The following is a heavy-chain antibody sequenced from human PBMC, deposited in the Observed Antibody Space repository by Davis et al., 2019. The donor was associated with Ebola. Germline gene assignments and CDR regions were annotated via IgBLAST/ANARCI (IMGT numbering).Heavy chain of an antibody. CDR3: ARVGGYSSGWFDY. D-gene: IGHD6-19*01. CDR1: GLTFSSYA. CDR2: IWYDGSNK. Sequence: PGGSLRLSCAASGLTFSSYAMSWVRQAPGKGLEWVAVIWYDGSNKYYADSVKGRFTISRDNSKNTLYLQMNSLRAEDTAVYYCARVGGYSSGWFDYWGQGTLVTVSS. V-gene: IGHV3-33*08. J-gene: IGHJ4*02.